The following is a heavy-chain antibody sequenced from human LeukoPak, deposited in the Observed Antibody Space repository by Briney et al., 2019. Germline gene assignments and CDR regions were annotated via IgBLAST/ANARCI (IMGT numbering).Heavy chain of an antibody. CDR1: GFTFSSYA. CDR2: ISGSGGST. D-gene: IGHD5-18*01. V-gene: IGHV3-23*01. Sequence: GGSLRLSCAASGFTFSSYAMSWVRQAPGKGLEWVSAISGSGGSTYYADSVKGRFTVSRDNSKNTLYLQMNSLRAEDTAVYYCAKDGYSYGDFDYWGQGTLVTVSS. CDR3: AKDGYSYGDFDY. J-gene: IGHJ4*02.